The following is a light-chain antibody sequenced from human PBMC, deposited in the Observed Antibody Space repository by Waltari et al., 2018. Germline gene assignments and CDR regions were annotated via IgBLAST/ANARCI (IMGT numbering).Light chain of an antibody. Sequence: EIVLTQSPATLSLYPGEGATLSCRASQSVSNYLAWYQQKPGQAPRLLIYGTYNRATGIPSRCVGSGSGTDFTLTISSLEPEDFAVYYCQQRASWPNTFGQGTKLEIK. J-gene: IGKJ2*01. CDR1: QSVSNY. V-gene: IGKV3-11*01. CDR3: QQRASWPNT. CDR2: GTY.